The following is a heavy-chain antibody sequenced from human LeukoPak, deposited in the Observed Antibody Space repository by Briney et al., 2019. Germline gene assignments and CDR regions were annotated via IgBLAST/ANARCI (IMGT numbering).Heavy chain of an antibody. V-gene: IGHV3-53*01. CDR1: GFTFSSYA. J-gene: IGHJ4*02. D-gene: IGHD2/OR15-2a*01. CDR3: ARNNDYLT. Sequence: GGSPRLSCAASGFTFSSYAMSWVRQAPGKGLEWVSVIYSGGSTYYADSVKGRFTISRDNSKNTLYLQMNSLRAEDTAVYYCARNNDYLTWGQGTLVTVSS. CDR2: IYSGGST.